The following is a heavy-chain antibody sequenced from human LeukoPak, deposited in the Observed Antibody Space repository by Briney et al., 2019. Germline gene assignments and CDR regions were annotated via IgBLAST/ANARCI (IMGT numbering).Heavy chain of an antibody. Sequence: SETVSLTCAVSGYSISSGYYGGWIRQPPGEALEWVGTIYHSGDTQYNPSLKSRVTISIDTSKNHFSLRLSSVTATGTSVYHCARARYVYFDSWGEGALVTVSS. J-gene: IGHJ4*02. CDR3: ARARYVYFDS. CDR2: IYHSGDT. V-gene: IGHV4-38-2*01. D-gene: IGHD1-14*01. CDR1: GYSISSGYY.